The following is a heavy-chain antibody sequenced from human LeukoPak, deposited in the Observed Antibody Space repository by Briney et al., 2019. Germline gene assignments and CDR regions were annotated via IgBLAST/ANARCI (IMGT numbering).Heavy chain of an antibody. V-gene: IGHV5-51*01. CDR1: GYRLSNYW. CDR2: IYPGDSDT. J-gene: IGHJ3*02. Sequence: GESLKISCKGSGYRLSNYWIGWVRQMSGKGLEWMGIIYPGDSDTRYSPSFQGQVTISADKSISTAYLQWSSLKASDTAMYYCARTTVATLRGAFDIWGQGTMVTVSS. CDR3: ARTTVATLRGAFDI. D-gene: IGHD5-12*01.